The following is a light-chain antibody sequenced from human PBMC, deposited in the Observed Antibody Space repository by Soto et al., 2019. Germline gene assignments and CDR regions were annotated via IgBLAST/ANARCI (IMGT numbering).Light chain of an antibody. CDR2: DAS. CDR3: QHYDIYGRLT. J-gene: IGKJ3*01. V-gene: IGKV1-5*01. Sequence: DIQMTQSPSTLSASVGDTVTITCRTSQTINNLLAWYQKKPGKAPGPLIFDASTVNPGVPSRFSGSGSGTDFTLTTSDLQPDDFANYYCQHYDIYGRLTFGPGTKVDIK. CDR1: QTINNL.